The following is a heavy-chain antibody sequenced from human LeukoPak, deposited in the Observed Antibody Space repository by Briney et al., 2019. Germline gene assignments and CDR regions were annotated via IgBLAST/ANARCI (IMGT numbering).Heavy chain of an antibody. Sequence: GGSLRLSCAASGFTFSSYAMHWVRQAPGKGLEWVSSISSSSSYIYYADSVKGRFTISRDNAKNSLYLQMNSLRAEDTAVYYCARPENYYDSSGYSLWGQGTLVTVSS. J-gene: IGHJ4*02. CDR1: GFTFSSYA. D-gene: IGHD3-22*01. CDR3: ARPENYYDSSGYSL. V-gene: IGHV3-21*01. CDR2: ISSSSSYI.